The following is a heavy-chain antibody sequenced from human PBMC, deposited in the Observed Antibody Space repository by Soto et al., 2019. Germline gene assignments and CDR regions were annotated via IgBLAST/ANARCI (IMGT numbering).Heavy chain of an antibody. D-gene: IGHD5-18*01. J-gene: IGHJ4*02. CDR2: ISGSGGST. CDR1: GFTFSSYA. CDR3: AKGGPAIQLWLLYFEY. Sequence: EVQLLESGGGLVQPGGSLRLSSAASGFTFSSYAMSWVREAPGKGLEWVSAISGSGGSTYYADSVKGRFTISRDNSKNTLYLQMNSLRAEDTAVYYCAKGGPAIQLWLLYFEYWGQGTLVTVSS. V-gene: IGHV3-23*01.